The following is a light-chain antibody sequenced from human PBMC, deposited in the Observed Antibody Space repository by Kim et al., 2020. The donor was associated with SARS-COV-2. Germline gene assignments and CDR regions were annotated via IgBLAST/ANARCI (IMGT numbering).Light chain of an antibody. J-gene: IGLJ1*01. Sequence: GQRFTIACSGGRSDIGSNPVYWFQQLPGTAPKLFIFGSDQRPSGVPDRFSGSKSGTSASLAISGLRSEDEADYYCATWDDSLSAYVFGTGTKVTVL. CDR1: RSDIGSNP. CDR3: ATWDDSLSAYV. CDR2: GSD. V-gene: IGLV1-47*02.